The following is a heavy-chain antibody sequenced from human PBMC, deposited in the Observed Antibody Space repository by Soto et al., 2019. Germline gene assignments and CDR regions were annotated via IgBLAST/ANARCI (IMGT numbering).Heavy chain of an antibody. Sequence: QVQLVQSGAEVKKPGASVRVSCKASGYTFTNYDINWVRQATGQGLEWMGWMNPSNGNTGYAQKFHGRVTMTRDTSISTAYMELSSLTSADTAVYYCARFVRHQLPTIDYWGQGALVTVSS. D-gene: IGHD1-26*01. CDR1: GYTFTNYD. CDR3: ARFVRHQLPTIDY. J-gene: IGHJ4*02. CDR2: MNPSNGNT. V-gene: IGHV1-8*01.